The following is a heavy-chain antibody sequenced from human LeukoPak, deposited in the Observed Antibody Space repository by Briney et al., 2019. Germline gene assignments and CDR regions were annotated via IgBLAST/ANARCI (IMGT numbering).Heavy chain of an antibody. Sequence: SETLSLTCTVSGGSISSYYWSWIRQRPGKGLEWIGYIYYSGSTNYNPSLKSRVTISVKTSKNQFSLKLSSVTAADTGVYYCARSGLAKPFDYWGQGTLVTVS. CDR3: ARSGLAKPFDY. D-gene: IGHD3/OR15-3a*01. CDR1: GGSISSYY. CDR2: IYYSGST. V-gene: IGHV4-59*12. J-gene: IGHJ4*02.